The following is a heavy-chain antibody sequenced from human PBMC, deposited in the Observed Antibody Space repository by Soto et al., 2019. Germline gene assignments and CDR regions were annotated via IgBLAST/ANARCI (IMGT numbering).Heavy chain of an antibody. CDR2: MNPNSGNT. CDR1: GYTFTNYD. D-gene: IGHD3-16*01. V-gene: IGHV1-8*01. Sequence: ASVKVSCKASGYTFTNYDINWVRQATGQGLEWMGWMNPNSGNTGSAQKFQSRVTLTRNTSISTVYMELSSLRSEDTAVYYCAGLGQRGDDYYYFSYMDVWGKGTTVTVAS. CDR3: AGLGQRGDDYYYFSYMDV. J-gene: IGHJ6*03.